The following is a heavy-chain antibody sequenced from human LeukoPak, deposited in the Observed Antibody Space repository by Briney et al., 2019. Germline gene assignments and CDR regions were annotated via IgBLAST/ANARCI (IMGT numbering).Heavy chain of an antibody. V-gene: IGHV3-21*01. J-gene: IGHJ4*02. CDR3: ARDRGSSRTNFDY. CDR2: IHGSGGVT. Sequence: PGGSLRLSCTASAISFSSYAMTWLRQAPGKGLEWVSGIHGSGGVTYYADSVKGRFTISRDNAKNSLYLQMNSLRAEDTAVYYCARDRGSSRTNFDYWGQGTLVTVSS. CDR1: AISFSSYA. D-gene: IGHD6-13*01.